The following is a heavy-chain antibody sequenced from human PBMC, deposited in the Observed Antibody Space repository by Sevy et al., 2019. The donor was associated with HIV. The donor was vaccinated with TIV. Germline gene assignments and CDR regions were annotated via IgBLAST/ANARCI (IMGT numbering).Heavy chain of an antibody. Sequence: GGSLRLSCAASGFTFSSYSMNWVRQAPGKGLEWVSYISNISRTIYYADSVRGRFTISRDNAKNSLYLQMSSLRDEDTAEYYCATLFHYSSQFDCWGQGTLVTVSS. CDR1: GFTFSSYS. J-gene: IGHJ4*02. CDR3: ATLFHYSSQFDC. CDR2: ISNISRTI. D-gene: IGHD4-4*01. V-gene: IGHV3-48*02.